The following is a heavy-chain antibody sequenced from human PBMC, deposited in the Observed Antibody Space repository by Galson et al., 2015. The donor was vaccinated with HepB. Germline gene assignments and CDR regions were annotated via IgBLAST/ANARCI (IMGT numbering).Heavy chain of an antibody. CDR3: ARDYGGNSGWFDP. Sequence: SVKVSCKASGYIFTSYDINWVRQATGQGLEWMGWINPNSGNTSYAQKFQGRVTMTRSTSISTAYMELSSLTSEDTAVYYCARDYGGNSGWFDPWGQGTLVTVSS. V-gene: IGHV1-8*01. CDR2: INPNSGNT. CDR1: GYIFTSYD. J-gene: IGHJ5*02. D-gene: IGHD4-23*01.